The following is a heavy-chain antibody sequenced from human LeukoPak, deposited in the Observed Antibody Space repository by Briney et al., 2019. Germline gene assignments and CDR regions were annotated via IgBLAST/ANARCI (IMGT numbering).Heavy chain of an antibody. Sequence: GGSLRLSCAASGFTFSSYAMSWVRQAPGKGLEWVSAISGSGGSTYYADSVKGRFTISRDNFKNTLYLQMNSLRAEDTAVYYCATGGVLLWFGELAYFDYWGQGTLVTVSS. D-gene: IGHD3-10*01. V-gene: IGHV3-23*01. CDR1: GFTFSSYA. CDR2: ISGSGGST. J-gene: IGHJ4*02. CDR3: ATGGVLLWFGELAYFDY.